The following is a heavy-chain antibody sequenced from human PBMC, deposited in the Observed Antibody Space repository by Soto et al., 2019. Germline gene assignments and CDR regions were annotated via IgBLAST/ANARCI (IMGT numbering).Heavy chain of an antibody. D-gene: IGHD3-9*01. Sequence: GASVKVSCKASGYTFTSYGISWVRQAPGQGLEWMGWISAYNGNTNYAQKLQGRVTMTTDTSTSTAYMELRSLRSDDTAVYYCARHLGLDLLRYFDWLRWSWFDPWGQGTLVTVSS. CDR2: ISAYNGNT. J-gene: IGHJ5*02. V-gene: IGHV1-18*01. CDR3: ARHLGLDLLRYFDWLRWSWFDP. CDR1: GYTFTSYG.